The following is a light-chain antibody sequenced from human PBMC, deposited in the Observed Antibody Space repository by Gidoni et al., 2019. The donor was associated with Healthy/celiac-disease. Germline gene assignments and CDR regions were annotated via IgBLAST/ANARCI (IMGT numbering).Light chain of an antibody. Sequence: DIQMTQSPSSLFASVGDRVTITCRASQSISSYLNWYQQKPGKAPKLLIYAASSLQSGVPSRFSGSGSGTDVTLTISSLQPEDFATYYCQQSYSTPQTFGQGTKLEIK. CDR1: QSISSY. V-gene: IGKV1-39*01. CDR2: AAS. J-gene: IGKJ2*01. CDR3: QQSYSTPQT.